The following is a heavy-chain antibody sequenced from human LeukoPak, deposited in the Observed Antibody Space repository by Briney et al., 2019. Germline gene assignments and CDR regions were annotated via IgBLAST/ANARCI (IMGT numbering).Heavy chain of an antibody. CDR2: ISAYNGNT. D-gene: IGHD2-21*02. J-gene: IGHJ4*02. CDR1: GYTFTSYG. CDR3: AREVAYCGGDCLAYYFDY. V-gene: IGHV1-18*01. Sequence: ASVKVSCKASGYTFTSYGISWVRQAPGQGLEWMGWISAYNGNTNYAQKLQGRVTITTGTSTSTAYMELRSLRSDDTAVYYCAREVAYCGGDCLAYYFDYWGQGTLVTVSS.